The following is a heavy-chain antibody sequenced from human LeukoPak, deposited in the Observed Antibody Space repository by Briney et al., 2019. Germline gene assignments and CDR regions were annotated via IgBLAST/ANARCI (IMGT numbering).Heavy chain of an antibody. D-gene: IGHD3-10*01. J-gene: IGHJ6*04. Sequence: SETLSLICSVSGGAISSAGYYWIWIRQHPGKGLEWIGYIYYSGNTYYNPSLKSRVTISVDTSKNQFSLKLSSVTAADTAIYYCARDKSGSGSYTDDYYAMDVWGKGTTVTVSS. CDR3: ARDKSGSGSYTDDYYAMDV. CDR1: GGAISSAGYY. CDR2: IYYSGNT. V-gene: IGHV4-31*03.